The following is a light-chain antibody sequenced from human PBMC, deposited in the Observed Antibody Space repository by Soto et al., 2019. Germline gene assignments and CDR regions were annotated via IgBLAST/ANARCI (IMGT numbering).Light chain of an antibody. J-gene: IGKJ4*01. CDR1: QSVSSSY. V-gene: IGKV3-20*01. CDR3: QQYGSSRGT. Sequence: EIVLTQSPGTLSLSPGERATLSCRASQSVSSSYLAWYQQKPGQAPRLLIYGASSRATGIPDRFSDSGSGKDFTLKISRMETEDFAVYYCQQYGSSRGTFGGGTKVEIK. CDR2: GAS.